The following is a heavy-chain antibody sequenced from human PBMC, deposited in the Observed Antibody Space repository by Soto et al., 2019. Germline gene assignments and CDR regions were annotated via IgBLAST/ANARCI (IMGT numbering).Heavy chain of an antibody. Sequence: QVPLVQSGVEVKNPGASVRVSCKASAYPFTSYGISWVRQAPGQGLEWMGWISGYNGNTNYAREFQGRVTLTTDTSTSTAYMELRSLRSDDTAVYYCARGFLSVLPYYYYGLDVWGQGTTVIVSS. CDR3: ARGFLSVLPYYYYGLDV. CDR2: ISGYNGNT. V-gene: IGHV1-18*01. J-gene: IGHJ6*02. D-gene: IGHD2-15*01. CDR1: AYPFTSYG.